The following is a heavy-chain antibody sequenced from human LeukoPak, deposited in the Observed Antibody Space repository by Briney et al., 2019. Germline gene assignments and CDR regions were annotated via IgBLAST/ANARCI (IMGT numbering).Heavy chain of an antibody. J-gene: IGHJ4*02. V-gene: IGHV4-39*01. D-gene: IGHD2-2*01. CDR2: IYYSGST. CDR3: ARHRFAYLEPAANYSDY. Sequence: SETLSLTCTVSGGSISSSSYYWGWIRQPPGKGLEWIGSIYYSGSTYYNPSLKSRVTISVDTSKNQFSLKLSSVTAADTAVYYCARHRFAYLEPAANYSDYWGQGTLVTVSS. CDR1: GGSISSSSYY.